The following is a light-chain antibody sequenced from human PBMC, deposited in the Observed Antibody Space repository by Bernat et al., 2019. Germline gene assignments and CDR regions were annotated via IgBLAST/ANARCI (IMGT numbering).Light chain of an antibody. V-gene: IGKV3-20*01. CDR1: QIIRTNY. J-gene: IGKJ5*01. Sequence: EIVLTQSPGTLSLSPGERATLSCRASQIIRTNYLAWYQQTPGQAPRLLIFGASNRATGIPVRFSGSGSGTDFTLTISRLEPEDFAVYFCQQYDSSRITFGQGTRLEIK. CDR3: QQYDSSRIT. CDR2: GAS.